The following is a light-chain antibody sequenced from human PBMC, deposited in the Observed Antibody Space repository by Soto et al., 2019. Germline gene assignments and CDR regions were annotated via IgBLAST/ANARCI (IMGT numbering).Light chain of an antibody. V-gene: IGLV2-11*01. CDR2: DVS. J-gene: IGLJ3*02. CDR1: SSDVGGYNY. CDR3: CSFAGNYTRV. Sequence: QSVLTQPRSVSGSPGQPVTISCTGTSSDVGGYNYVSWYQHFPGEAPKLIICDVSDRPSGIPDRFSGSKSGNTASLTISGLQAEDEAEYYCCSFAGNYTRVFGGGTKLTVL.